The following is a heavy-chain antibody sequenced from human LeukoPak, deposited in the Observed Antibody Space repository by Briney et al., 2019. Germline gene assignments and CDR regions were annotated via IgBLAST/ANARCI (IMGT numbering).Heavy chain of an antibody. CDR1: GGSIGSYY. V-gene: IGHV4-59*01. CDR3: AGSALNYYDSSGYSP. CDR2: IYYSGST. J-gene: IGHJ5*02. D-gene: IGHD3-22*01. Sequence: SETLSLTCTVSGGSIGSYYWSWIRQPPGKGLEWIGYIYYSGSTNYNPSLKSRVTISVDTSKNQFSLKLSSVTAADTAVYYCAGSALNYYDSSGYSPWGQGTLVTVSS.